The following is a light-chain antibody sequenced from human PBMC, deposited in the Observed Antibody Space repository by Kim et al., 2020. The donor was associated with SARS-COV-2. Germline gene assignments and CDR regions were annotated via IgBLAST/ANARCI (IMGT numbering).Light chain of an antibody. CDR1: QSISSN. V-gene: IGKV3-15*01. J-gene: IGKJ1*01. CDR2: RAS. Sequence: GSPGERATLSCRASQSISSNLVWYQQKPGQAPRLLIYRASARATGVPARFSGSGSGTEFTLTISSLQSEDFAVYYCQQIHNWPRTFGQGTKVDIK. CDR3: QQIHNWPRT.